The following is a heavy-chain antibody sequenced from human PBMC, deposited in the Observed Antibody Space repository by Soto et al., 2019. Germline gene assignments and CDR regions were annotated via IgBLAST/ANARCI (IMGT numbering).Heavy chain of an antibody. CDR2: ISYSGTTT. Sequence: GGSLRLYCAASGFTFSSHAMSWVRQAPGKGLEWVSAISYSGTTTYYAESVKGRFTISRDNAKNTLYLQMNSLSAEDTAVYYCARGNCTPSGCPPDYWGQRTLVTVSS. V-gene: IGHV3-23*01. CDR1: GFTFSSHA. D-gene: IGHD2-8*01. J-gene: IGHJ4*02. CDR3: ARGNCTPSGCPPDY.